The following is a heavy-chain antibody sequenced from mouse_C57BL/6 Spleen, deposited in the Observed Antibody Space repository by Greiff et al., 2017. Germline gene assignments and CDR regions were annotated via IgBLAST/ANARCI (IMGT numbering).Heavy chain of an antibody. Sequence: EVKLMESGGGLVQPGGSLKLSCAASGFTFSDYYMYWVRQTPEKRLEWVAYISNGGGSTYYPDTVKGRFTISRDNAKNTLYLQMSRLKSEDTAMYYCARHDYGSSYWYAMDYWGQGTSVTVSS. CDR2: ISNGGGST. CDR3: ARHDYGSSYWYAMDY. V-gene: IGHV5-12*01. J-gene: IGHJ4*01. D-gene: IGHD1-1*01. CDR1: GFTFSDYY.